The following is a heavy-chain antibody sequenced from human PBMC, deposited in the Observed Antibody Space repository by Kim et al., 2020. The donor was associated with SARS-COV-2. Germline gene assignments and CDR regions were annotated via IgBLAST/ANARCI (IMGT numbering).Heavy chain of an antibody. Sequence: ASVKVSCKASGYTFTSYAMHWVRQAPGQRLEWMGWINAGNGNTKYSQKFQGRVTITRDTSASTAYMELSSLRSEDTAVYYCARPYYDYVWGSYAFDIWGQGTMVTVSS. CDR1: GYTFTSYA. V-gene: IGHV1-3*01. CDR3: ARPYYDYVWGSYAFDI. D-gene: IGHD3-16*01. J-gene: IGHJ3*02. CDR2: INAGNGNT.